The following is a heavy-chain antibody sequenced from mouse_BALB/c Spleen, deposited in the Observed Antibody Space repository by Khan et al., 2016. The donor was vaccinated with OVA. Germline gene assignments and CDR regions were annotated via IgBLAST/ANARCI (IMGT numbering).Heavy chain of an antibody. D-gene: IGHD2-1*01. J-gene: IGHJ3*01. V-gene: IGHV1S81*02. CDR2: INPSNGRT. CDR3: ARRYYSWLAD. CDR1: GYTFTTYW. Sequence: QVQLKQSGAELVRPGASVRLSCKTSGYTFTTYWMHWVKQRPGQGLEWIGEINPSNGRTNSNEKFKSKATLTVDKSSSTAYIHLSSLTSEDSAVYYCARRYYSWLADWRQGTRGSVSA.